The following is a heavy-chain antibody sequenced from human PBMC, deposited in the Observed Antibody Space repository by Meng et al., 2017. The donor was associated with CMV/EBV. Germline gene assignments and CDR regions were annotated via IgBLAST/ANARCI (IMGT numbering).Heavy chain of an antibody. CDR1: GGSFSGYY. CDR2: INHSGST. Sequence: SETLSLTCAVYGGSFSGYYWSWIRQPPGKGLEWIGEINHSGSTNYNPSLKSRVTISVDTSKNQFPLKLSSVTAADTAVYYCARAVVVVPAATGWFDPWGQGTLVTVSS. CDR3: ARAVVVVPAATGWFDP. J-gene: IGHJ5*02. D-gene: IGHD2-2*01. V-gene: IGHV4-34*01.